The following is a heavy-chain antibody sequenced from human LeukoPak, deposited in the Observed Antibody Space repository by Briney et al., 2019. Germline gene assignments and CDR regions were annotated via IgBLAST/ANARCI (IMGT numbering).Heavy chain of an antibody. CDR1: GFTFSSYE. CDR3: ARDRTGSGWYQALFY. CDR2: ISSSSSYI. J-gene: IGHJ4*02. D-gene: IGHD6-19*01. Sequence: PGGSLRLSYAASGFTFSSYEMNWVRQAPGKGLEWVSSISSSSSYIYYADSVKGRFTISRDNAKNSLYLQMNSLRAEDTAVYYCARDRTGSGWYQALFYWGQGTLVTVSS. V-gene: IGHV3-21*01.